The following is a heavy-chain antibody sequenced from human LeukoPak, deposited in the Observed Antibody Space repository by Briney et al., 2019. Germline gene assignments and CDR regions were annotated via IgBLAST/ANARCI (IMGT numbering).Heavy chain of an antibody. D-gene: IGHD3-10*01. Sequence: ASVKVSCKASGYTFTSYGISWVRQAPGQGLEWMGWISAYNGNTNYAQKLQGRVTMTTDTSTSTAYMELRSLRSDDTAVYYCARDLQYYYGSGSYWYFQHWGQGTLVTASS. J-gene: IGHJ1*01. CDR2: ISAYNGNT. CDR3: ARDLQYYYGSGSYWYFQH. V-gene: IGHV1-18*04. CDR1: GYTFTSYG.